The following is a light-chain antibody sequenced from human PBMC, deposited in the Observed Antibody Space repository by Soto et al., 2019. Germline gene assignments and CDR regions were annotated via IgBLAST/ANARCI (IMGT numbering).Light chain of an antibody. Sequence: EIVMTQSPASLSVSPGDGATLSCRASQSVASNVAWYQQKPGQGPRLLIHGASTRAVGVPARFSGSGSGTDLTPTISGLQSEDFAVYYCQQYHNWPPQYTFGQGTKLQIK. CDR3: QQYHNWPPQYT. CDR2: GAS. CDR1: QSVASN. V-gene: IGKV3-15*01. J-gene: IGKJ2*01.